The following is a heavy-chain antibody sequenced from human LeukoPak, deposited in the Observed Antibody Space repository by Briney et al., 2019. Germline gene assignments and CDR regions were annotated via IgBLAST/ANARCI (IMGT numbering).Heavy chain of an antibody. Sequence: SETLSPTCTVYGGSISSYYWSWIRQPPGKGLEWIGYIYYSGSTNYNPSLKSRVTISVDTSKNQFSLKLNSVTAADTAVYYCARTTEDCSSTSCYQYWFDPWGQGTLVTVSS. CDR1: GGSISSYY. D-gene: IGHD2-2*01. V-gene: IGHV4-59*01. CDR2: IYYSGST. CDR3: ARTTEDCSSTSCYQYWFDP. J-gene: IGHJ5*02.